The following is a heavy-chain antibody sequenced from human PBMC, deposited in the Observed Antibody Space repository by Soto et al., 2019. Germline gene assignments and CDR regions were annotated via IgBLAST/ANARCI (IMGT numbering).Heavy chain of an antibody. CDR1: GFTFSSYG. Sequence: GGSLRLSCAASGFTFSSYGMHWVRQAPGKGLEWVAVIWYDGSNKYYADSVKGRFTISRDNSKNTLYLQMNSLRAEDTAVYYCARDNAGSGYDVYIFDYWGQGTLVTVSS. V-gene: IGHV3-33*01. CDR2: IWYDGSNK. J-gene: IGHJ4*02. D-gene: IGHD5-12*01. CDR3: ARDNAGSGYDVYIFDY.